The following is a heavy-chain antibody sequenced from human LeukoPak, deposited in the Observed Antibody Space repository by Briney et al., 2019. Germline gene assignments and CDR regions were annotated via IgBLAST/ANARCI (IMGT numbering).Heavy chain of an antibody. D-gene: IGHD5-18*01. J-gene: IGHJ6*03. CDR2: ISAYNGNT. CDR3: AREATGDTAMGYYYYYYMDV. Sequence: ASVKVSCKASGYTFTSYGISWVRQAPGQGLEWMGWISAYNGNTNYAQKLQGRVTMTTDTSTSTAYMELRSLRSDDTAVYYCAREATGDTAMGYYYYYYMDVWGKGTTVTVSS. V-gene: IGHV1-18*01. CDR1: GYTFTSYG.